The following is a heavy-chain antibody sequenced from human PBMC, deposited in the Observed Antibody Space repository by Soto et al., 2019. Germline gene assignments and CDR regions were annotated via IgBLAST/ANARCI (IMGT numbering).Heavy chain of an antibody. CDR3: ARVATIFGVVTSPYYYYYMDV. Sequence: GASVKVSCKASGYTFTSYDINWVRQATGQGLERMGWMNPNSGNTGYAQKFQGRVTMTRNTSISTAYMELSSLRSEDTAVYYCARVATIFGVVTSPYYYYYMDVWGQGTLVTVSS. J-gene: IGHJ6*03. CDR2: MNPNSGNT. V-gene: IGHV1-8*01. D-gene: IGHD3-3*01. CDR1: GYTFTSYD.